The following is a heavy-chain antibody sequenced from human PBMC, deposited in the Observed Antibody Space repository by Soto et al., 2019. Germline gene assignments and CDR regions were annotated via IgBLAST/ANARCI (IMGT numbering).Heavy chain of an antibody. CDR1: GFTFSNAW. CDR3: TTTYYDFWSGYYIWYYYYGMDV. CDR2: IKSKTDGGTT. Sequence: PGGSLRLSCAASGFTFSNAWMNWVRQAPGKGLEWVGRIKSKTDGGTTDYAAPVKGRFTISRDDSKNTLYLQMNSLKTEDTAVYYCTTTYYDFWSGYYIWYYYYGMDVWCQETTVTVSS. V-gene: IGHV3-15*07. J-gene: IGHJ6*02. D-gene: IGHD3-3*01.